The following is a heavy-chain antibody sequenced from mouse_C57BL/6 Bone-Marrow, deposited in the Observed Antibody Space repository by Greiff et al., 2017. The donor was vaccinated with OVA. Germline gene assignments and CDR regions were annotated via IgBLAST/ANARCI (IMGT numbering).Heavy chain of an antibody. CDR2: IHPSDSDT. J-gene: IGHJ4*01. Sequence: QVQLKQPGAELVKPGASVKVSCKASGYTFTSYWMHWVKQRPGQGLEWIGRIHPSDSDTNYNQKFKGKATLTVDKSSSTAYMQLSSLTSEDSAVYYCAISHYYGSSYPIYYAMDYWGQGTSVTVSS. D-gene: IGHD1-1*01. V-gene: IGHV1-74*01. CDR3: AISHYYGSSYPIYYAMDY. CDR1: GYTFTSYW.